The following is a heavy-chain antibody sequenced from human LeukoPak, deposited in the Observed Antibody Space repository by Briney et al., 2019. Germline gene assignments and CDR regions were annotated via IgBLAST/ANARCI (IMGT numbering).Heavy chain of an antibody. CDR1: GYTFTSYG. J-gene: IGHJ6*03. Sequence: ASVKVSCKASGYTFTSYGISWVRQAPGQGLEWMGWISAYNGNTNYAQKLQGRVTMTTDTSTSTAYMELRSLRSDDTAVYYCARVGYCSSTSCPLYYYYYMDVWGKGTTVTVSS. D-gene: IGHD2-2*01. CDR3: ARVGYCSSTSCPLYYYYYMDV. CDR2: ISAYNGNT. V-gene: IGHV1-18*01.